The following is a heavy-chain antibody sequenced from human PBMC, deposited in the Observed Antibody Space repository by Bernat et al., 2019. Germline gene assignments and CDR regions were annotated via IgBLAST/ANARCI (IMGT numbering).Heavy chain of an antibody. CDR3: AGSVTTPGGFVV. V-gene: IGHV3-53*04. J-gene: IGHJ3*01. CDR2: VSNGGHT. CDR1: GITVTSYY. D-gene: IGHD4-17*01. Sequence: EVQLEESGGGLVQPGGSLRLSCAVSGITVTSYYMSWGRQATGKGLEWVAVVSNGGHTYYTDAVKGRFTVFRHNSNNTLSLQLNSLGLEDTAVYYCAGSVTTPGGFVVWGQGAMVTVSS.